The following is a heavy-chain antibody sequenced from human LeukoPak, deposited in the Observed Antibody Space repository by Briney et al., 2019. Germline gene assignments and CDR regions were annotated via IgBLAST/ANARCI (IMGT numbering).Heavy chain of an antibody. V-gene: IGHV4-59*01. Sequence: SETLSLTCTVSGGSISSYYWSWIRQPPGKGLGWIGDIYYSGSTNYNPSLKSRVTISVDTSKNQFSLKLSSVTAADTAVYYCARDGYYGSGSYAWFDPWGQGTLVTVSS. CDR1: GGSISSYY. CDR2: IYYSGST. CDR3: ARDGYYGSGSYAWFDP. J-gene: IGHJ5*02. D-gene: IGHD3-10*01.